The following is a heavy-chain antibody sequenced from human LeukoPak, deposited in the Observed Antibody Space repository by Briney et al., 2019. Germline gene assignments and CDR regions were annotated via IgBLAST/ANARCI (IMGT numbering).Heavy chain of an antibody. D-gene: IGHD3-10*01. J-gene: IGHJ3*02. CDR3: ASSTIGSGDDAFDI. CDR1: GYTFTGYY. V-gene: IGHV1-2*02. CDR2: INPNSGGT. Sequence: GASVKVSCKASGYTFTGYYMHWVRRAPGQGLEWMGWINPNSGGTNYAQKFQGRVTMTRDTSISTAYMELSRLRSDDTAVYYCASSTIGSGDDAFDIWGQGTMVTVSS.